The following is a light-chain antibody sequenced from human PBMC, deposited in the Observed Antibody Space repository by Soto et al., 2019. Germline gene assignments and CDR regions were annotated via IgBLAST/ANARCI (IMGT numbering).Light chain of an antibody. CDR1: QSVTSSY. CDR2: GAS. J-gene: IGKJ4*01. CDR3: QQYGSSPA. V-gene: IGKV3-20*01. Sequence: EIVLTQSPGTLSLSPGERATLSCRASQSVTSSYLAWYQPKPGQAPRLLTYGASSRATSIPDRFSGSGSGTDFTLTISRLEPEDLAVYYCQQYGSSPAFGGGTKVEIK.